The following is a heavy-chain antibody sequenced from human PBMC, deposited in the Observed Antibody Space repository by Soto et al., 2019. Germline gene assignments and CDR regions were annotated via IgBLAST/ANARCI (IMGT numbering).Heavy chain of an antibody. D-gene: IGHD3-10*01. J-gene: IGHJ6*02. CDR2: IIPNFDTP. Sequence: QVHLVQSGAEVKKPGSSVKVSCKTSGGSFNNYAVSWVRQAPGQGLEWMGGIIPNFDTPNYAQKFQDRVTIIADESTSTVYMELRSLRSNATAVYYCAVAMVREILIFESSGMHVWGQGTTVIFSS. V-gene: IGHV1-69*01. CDR1: GGSFNNYA. CDR3: AVAMVREILIFESSGMHV.